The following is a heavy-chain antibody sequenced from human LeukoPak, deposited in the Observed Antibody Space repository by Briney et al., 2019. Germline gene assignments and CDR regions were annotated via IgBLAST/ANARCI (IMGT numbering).Heavy chain of an antibody. Sequence: GASVTVSCKASGYTFTGYYMHWVRQAPAQGLEWVGWINPNSGGTNYAQKFQGWVTMTRDTSISTAYMELSRLRSDDTAVYYCARAYAVRGEFDYWGQGTLVTVSS. CDR1: GYTFTGYY. J-gene: IGHJ4*02. CDR3: ARAYAVRGEFDY. CDR2: INPNSGGT. D-gene: IGHD3-10*01. V-gene: IGHV1-2*04.